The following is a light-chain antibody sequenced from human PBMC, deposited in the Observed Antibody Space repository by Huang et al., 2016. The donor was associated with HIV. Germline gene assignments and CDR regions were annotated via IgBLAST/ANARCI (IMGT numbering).Light chain of an antibody. Sequence: EVVLTQSPGTLSLSPGERATLSCRASQTISSNYFAWYQQKPGQAPRLLIYGTSNRATGIPDRFSGSGSGTDCTLTISRLEPEDCAVYYCQQYGNSPPYTFGQGTTLDIK. CDR1: QTISSNY. V-gene: IGKV3-20*01. J-gene: IGKJ2*01. CDR3: QQYGNSPPYT. CDR2: GTS.